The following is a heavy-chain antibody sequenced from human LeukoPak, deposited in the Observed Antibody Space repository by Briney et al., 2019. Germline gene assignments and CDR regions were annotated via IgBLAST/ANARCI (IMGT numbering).Heavy chain of an antibody. CDR2: IYYSGST. CDR1: GGSISSYY. Sequence: ASETLSLTWTVSGGSISSYYWSWIRQPPGKGLEWIGYIYYSGSTNYNPSLKSRVTISVDTSKNQFSLKLSSVTAADTAVYYCARGEIYYGPLDYWGQGTLVTVSS. J-gene: IGHJ4*02. V-gene: IGHV4-59*01. D-gene: IGHD1-26*01. CDR3: ARGEIYYGPLDY.